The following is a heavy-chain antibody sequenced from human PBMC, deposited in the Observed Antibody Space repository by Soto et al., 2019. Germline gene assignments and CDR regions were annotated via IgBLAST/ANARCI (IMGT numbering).Heavy chain of an antibody. CDR1: GYKFIDNY. CDR3: ATLVRLSGTITVTGFGWFDP. J-gene: IGHJ5*02. CDR2: INPDSGDT. Sequence: QVQLVQSGTEVKKPGASVRVSCKASGYKFIDNYIHWVLQAPGQGLAWMGSINPDSGDTKYGQNFQGRVTMTTDKSISSAYKELRRLISDDTAMYFRATLVRLSGTITVTGFGWFDPWGEGALVNVAS. D-gene: IGHD6-19*01. V-gene: IGHV1-2*02.